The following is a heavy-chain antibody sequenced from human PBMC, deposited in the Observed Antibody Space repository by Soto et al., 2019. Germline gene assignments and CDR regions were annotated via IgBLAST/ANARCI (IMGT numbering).Heavy chain of an antibody. D-gene: IGHD3-10*01. CDR1: GFTFSSYG. CDR2: ISYDGSNK. J-gene: IGHJ4*02. CDR3: AKDLGPNYYGSGSYHLPEFDY. Sequence: QPGGSLRLSCAASGFTFSSYGMHWVRQAPGKGLEWVAVISYDGSNKYYADSVKGRFTISRDNSKNTLYLQMNSLRAEDTAVYYCAKDLGPNYYGSGSYHLPEFDYWGQGTLVTVSS. V-gene: IGHV3-30*18.